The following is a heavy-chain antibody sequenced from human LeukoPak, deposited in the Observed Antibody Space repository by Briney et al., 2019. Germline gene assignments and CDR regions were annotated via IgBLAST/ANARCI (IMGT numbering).Heavy chain of an antibody. CDR1: GFTFSSYA. CDR2: ISGSGGST. CDR3: ARDDSYGSFTY. Sequence: GGSLRLSCAASGFTFSSYAMSWVRQAPGKGLEWVSAISGSGGSTYYADSVKGRFTISRDNSKNTLYLQMNSLRAEDTAVYYCARDDSYGSFTYWGQGTLVTVSS. D-gene: IGHD5-18*01. V-gene: IGHV3-23*01. J-gene: IGHJ4*02.